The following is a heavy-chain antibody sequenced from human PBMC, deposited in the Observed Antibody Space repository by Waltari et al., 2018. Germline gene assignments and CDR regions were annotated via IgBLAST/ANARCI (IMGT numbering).Heavy chain of an antibody. J-gene: IGHJ4*02. V-gene: IGHV3-23*01. CDR1: GFTCRSSL. CDR2: IGASGDI. CDR3: AKDLDGALAGDY. Sequence: EVQLLDSGGGLVQPGGSLSLSCAASGFTCRSSLLVWVRQAPGKGLEWVSTIGASGDIYYADSVKGRFTISRDNSKNTLYLQMNSLRADDTAIYFCAKDLDGALAGDYWGQGTLVTVSS. D-gene: IGHD6-19*01.